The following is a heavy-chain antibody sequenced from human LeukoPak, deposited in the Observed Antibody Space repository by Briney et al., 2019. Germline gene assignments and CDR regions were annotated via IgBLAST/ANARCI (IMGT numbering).Heavy chain of an antibody. V-gene: IGHV4-31*03. CDR2: MYYNRST. Sequence: SETLSLTCTVSGGSISSGDYYWSWIRQHPGKGLEWIGYMYYNRSTYYNPSLKSRVTISVDTSKNQFSLKLSSVTAADTAVYYCAREGSGSYYSRSAGMDVWGQGTTVTVSS. D-gene: IGHD3-10*01. J-gene: IGHJ6*02. CDR1: GGSISSGDYY. CDR3: AREGSGSYYSRSAGMDV.